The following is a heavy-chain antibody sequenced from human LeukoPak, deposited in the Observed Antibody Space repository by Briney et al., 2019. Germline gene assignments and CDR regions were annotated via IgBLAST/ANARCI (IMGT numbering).Heavy chain of an antibody. Sequence: PGGSLRLSCAASGFTFSSYAMSWLRQAPGKGLEWVSAISGSGGSTYYADSVKGRFTISRDNSKNTLYLQMNSLRAEDTAVYYCAKAPALGYSSGWYVMDYWGQGTLVTVSS. V-gene: IGHV3-23*01. J-gene: IGHJ4*02. CDR3: AKAPALGYSSGWYVMDY. CDR2: ISGSGGST. CDR1: GFTFSSYA. D-gene: IGHD6-19*01.